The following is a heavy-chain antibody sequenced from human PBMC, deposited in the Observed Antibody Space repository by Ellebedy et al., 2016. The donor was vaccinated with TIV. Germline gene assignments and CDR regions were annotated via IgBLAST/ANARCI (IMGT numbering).Heavy chain of an antibody. D-gene: IGHD5-12*01. Sequence: GESLKISCAASGFTVSSNYMSWVRQAPGKGLEWVSVIYSGGSTYYADSVKGRFTISRDNSKNTLYLQMNSLRAEDTAVYYCARDRVVGSGYDFGYYYGMDVWGQGTTVTVSS. CDR2: IYSGGST. CDR3: ARDRVVGSGYDFGYYYGMDV. J-gene: IGHJ6*02. V-gene: IGHV3-53*01. CDR1: GFTVSSNY.